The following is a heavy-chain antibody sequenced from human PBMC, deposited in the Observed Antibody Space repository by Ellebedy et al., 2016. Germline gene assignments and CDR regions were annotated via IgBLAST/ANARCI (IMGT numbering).Heavy chain of an antibody. CDR2: IYSGGST. D-gene: IGHD4-17*01. V-gene: IGHV3-66*01. CDR1: GFTFSSYA. J-gene: IGHJ5*02. CDR3: ARGHITTVTTKMVDDWFDP. Sequence: GGSLRLSCAASGFTFSSYAMSWVRQAPGKGLEWVSVIYSGGSTYYADSVKGRFTISRDNSKNTLYLQMNSLRAEDTAVYYCARGHITTVTTKMVDDWFDPWGQGTLVTVSS.